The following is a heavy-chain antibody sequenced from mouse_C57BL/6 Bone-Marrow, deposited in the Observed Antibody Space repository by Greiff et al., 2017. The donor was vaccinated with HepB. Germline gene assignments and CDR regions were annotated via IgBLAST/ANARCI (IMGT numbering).Heavy chain of an antibody. J-gene: IGHJ4*01. CDR1: GFSLTSYG. CDR3: ARKGVYCAMDY. Sequence: QVQLKQSGPGLVQPAQSLSITCTASGFSLTSYGVHWVRQSPGKGLEWLGVIWSGGGTDYNAAFISRLSTIKDNSNNQVFFKMNSRRADDTAIYYCARKGVYCAMDYWGQGTSVTVSS. V-gene: IGHV2-2*01. CDR2: IWSGGGT.